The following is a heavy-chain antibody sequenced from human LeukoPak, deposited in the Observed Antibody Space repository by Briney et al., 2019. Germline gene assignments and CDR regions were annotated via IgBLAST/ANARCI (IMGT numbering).Heavy chain of an antibody. Sequence: GGSLRLSCAASGFTFSSYGMHWVRQAPGKGLEWVAVISYDGSNKYYADSVKGRFTISRDNSKNTLYLQMSSLRAEDTAVYYCAKAAAGSGSYYIDYWGQGTLVTVSS. J-gene: IGHJ4*02. CDR1: GFTFSSYG. CDR2: ISYDGSNK. V-gene: IGHV3-30*18. CDR3: AKAAAGSGSYYIDY. D-gene: IGHD3-10*01.